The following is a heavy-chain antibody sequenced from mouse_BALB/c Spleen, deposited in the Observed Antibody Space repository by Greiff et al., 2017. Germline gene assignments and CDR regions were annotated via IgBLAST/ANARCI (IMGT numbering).Heavy chain of an antibody. J-gene: IGHJ2*01. CDR1: GFTFSSYA. CDR3: ARGDYGYDEGGYYFDY. D-gene: IGHD2-2*01. V-gene: IGHV5-6-5*01. Sequence: DVMLVESGGGLVKPGGSLKLSCAASGFTFSSYAMSWVRQTPEKRLEWVASISSGGSTYYPDSVKGRFTISRDNARNILYLQMSSLRSEDTAMYYCARGDYGYDEGGYYFDYWGQGTTLTVSS. CDR2: ISSGGST.